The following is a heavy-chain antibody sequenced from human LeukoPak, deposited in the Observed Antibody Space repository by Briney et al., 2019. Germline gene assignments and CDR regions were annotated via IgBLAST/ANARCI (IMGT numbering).Heavy chain of an antibody. CDR1: GFTFSRSW. CDR2: IKEDGSEK. D-gene: IGHD1-1*01. Sequence: PAGSLRLSCAASGFTFSRSWMTWVRQAPGKGLEWVANIKEDGSEKNYVDSVKGRFTISRDNAKNSLYLQMNSLRVEDTAVYYCARDRAYNTFDYWGQGTLVSVS. V-gene: IGHV3-7*01. J-gene: IGHJ4*02. CDR3: ARDRAYNTFDY.